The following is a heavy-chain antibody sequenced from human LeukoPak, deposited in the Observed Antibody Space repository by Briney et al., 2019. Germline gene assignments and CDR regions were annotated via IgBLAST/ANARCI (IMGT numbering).Heavy chain of an antibody. J-gene: IGHJ5*02. CDR3: ARLEAMAGIASDFDP. CDR1: GYSFTNYW. V-gene: IGHV5-51*01. Sequence: GESLKISCKGSGYSFTNYWIAWVRQMPGKGLEWMGIIYPSDSETRYSPSFQGQVTISADSSISTAYLQWSSLKASDTAMYYCARLEAMAGIASDFDPWGQGTLVTVSS. CDR2: IYPSDSET. D-gene: IGHD6-19*01.